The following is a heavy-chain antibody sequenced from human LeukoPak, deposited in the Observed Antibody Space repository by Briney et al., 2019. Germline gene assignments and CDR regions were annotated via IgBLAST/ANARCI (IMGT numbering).Heavy chain of an antibody. Sequence: GGSLRLSRTASSFTFRSYGMHWVRQAPGKGLEWVAFIRYDGRNIYYADFVKGRFTIFRDDSKNTLFLAMTSLRLEDTAVYYCANSWDSRYLSDYWGQGTLVTVSS. J-gene: IGHJ4*02. D-gene: IGHD1-14*01. CDR2: IRYDGRNI. CDR3: ANSWDSRYLSDY. V-gene: IGHV3-30*02. CDR1: SFTFRSYG.